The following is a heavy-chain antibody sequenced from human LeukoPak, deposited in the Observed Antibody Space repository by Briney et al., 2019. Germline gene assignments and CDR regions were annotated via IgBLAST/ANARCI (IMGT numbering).Heavy chain of an antibody. J-gene: IGHJ4*02. D-gene: IGHD1-26*01. CDR1: GGSFSGYY. Sequence: PSETLSLTCAVYGGSFSGYYWSWIRQPPGKGLEWIGEINHSGSTNYNPSLKSRVTISVDTSKNQFSLRLTHVTAADTAVYYCAREIDGRLDYWGQGALVTVSS. CDR2: INHSGST. CDR3: AREIDGRLDY. V-gene: IGHV4-34*01.